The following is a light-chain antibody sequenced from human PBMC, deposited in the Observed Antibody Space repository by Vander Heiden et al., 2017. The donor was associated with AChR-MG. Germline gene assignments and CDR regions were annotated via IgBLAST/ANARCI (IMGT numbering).Light chain of an antibody. CDR3: QVWDISSGHVV. J-gene: IGLJ2*01. Sequence: YVLTQPPSVSVAPGQTARNPCGTDNIRSKAVHWYQQKPGQAPGLVIYDDADRPSGIPERCSGSNSGNTATLTISGVEDGDEADYYCQVWDISSGHVVFGGGTRLTAL. V-gene: IGLV3-21*02. CDR2: DDA. CDR1: NIRSKA.